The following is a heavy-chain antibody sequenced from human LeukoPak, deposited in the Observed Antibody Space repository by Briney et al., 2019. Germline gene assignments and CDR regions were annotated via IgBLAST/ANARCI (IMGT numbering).Heavy chain of an antibody. CDR2: ISAYNGNT. Sequence: ASVKVSCKASGYTFTSYGISWVRQAPGQGLEWMGWISAYNGNTNYAQKLQGRVTMTTDTSTSTAYMELRSLRSDDTAVYYCARDGYCSSTNCYIGRIDYWGQGTLVTVSS. CDR3: ARDGYCSSTNCYIGRIDY. J-gene: IGHJ4*02. V-gene: IGHV1-18*01. CDR1: GYTFTSYG. D-gene: IGHD2-2*03.